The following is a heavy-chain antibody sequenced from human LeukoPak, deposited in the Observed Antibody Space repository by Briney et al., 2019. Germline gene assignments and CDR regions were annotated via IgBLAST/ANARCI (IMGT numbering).Heavy chain of an antibody. V-gene: IGHV1-8*03. D-gene: IGHD2-2*01. CDR3: AREMGYCSSTSCPFDY. J-gene: IGHJ4*02. CDR2: MNPNSGNT. CDR1: GYTFTSYD. Sequence: ASVKVSCKASGYTFTSYDINWVRQATGQGLEWMGWMNPNSGNTGYAQKFQGRVTITRNTSISTAYMGLSSLRSEDTAVYYCAREMGYCSSTSCPFDYWGQGTLVTVSS.